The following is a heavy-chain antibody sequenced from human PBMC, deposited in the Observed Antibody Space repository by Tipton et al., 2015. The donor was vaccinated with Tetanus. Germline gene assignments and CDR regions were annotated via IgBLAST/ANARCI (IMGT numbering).Heavy chain of an antibody. D-gene: IGHD6-19*01. Sequence: SLRLSCAASGFTFRSYWMHWVRQAPGKGLVWVSRIKSDGSTTSYADSVKGRFTISRDNSKNTVYLQMDSLRPEDMAVYYCARDRAGGWSFDYWGQGTLVTVSS. CDR3: ARDRAGGWSFDY. CDR1: GFTFRSYW. CDR2: IKSDGSTT. V-gene: IGHV3-74*01. J-gene: IGHJ4*02.